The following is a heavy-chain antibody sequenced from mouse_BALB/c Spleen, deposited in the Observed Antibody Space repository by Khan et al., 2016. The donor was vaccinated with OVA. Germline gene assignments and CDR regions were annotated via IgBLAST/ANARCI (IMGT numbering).Heavy chain of an antibody. Sequence: EVKLKQSGPGLVKPSQSLSLTCTVTGYSITSEYAWNWIRQFPGNKLEWMGYINYSGNTRFNPSLKSRTSITRDTSKNQFFLQLNSVTTEDTATYYCARKDYYDYDPFPYWGQGTLVTVS. J-gene: IGHJ3*01. D-gene: IGHD2-4*01. CDR2: INYSGNT. CDR1: GYSITSEYA. CDR3: ARKDYYDYDPFPY. V-gene: IGHV3-2*02.